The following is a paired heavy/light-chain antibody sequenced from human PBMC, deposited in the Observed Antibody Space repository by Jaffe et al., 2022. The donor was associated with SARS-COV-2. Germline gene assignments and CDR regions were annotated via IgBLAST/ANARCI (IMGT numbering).Light chain of an antibody. Sequence: DIQMTQSPSTLSASVGDRVTITCRASQSITSWLAWYQQKPGKAPKVLIYKTSTLETGVPSRFSGSGSGTEFTLTISSLQPDDFATYHCQLGYTFGQGTKLEIK. CDR1: QSITSW. J-gene: IGKJ2*01. V-gene: IGKV1-5*03. CDR3: QLGYT. CDR2: KTS.
Heavy chain of an antibody. J-gene: IGHJ3*02. CDR2: IYYSGFT. D-gene: IGHD3-10*01. V-gene: IGHV4-31*03. CDR1: GGPISGSNYY. Sequence: QVQLQESGPGLVKPSQTLSLTCTVSGGPISGSNYYWSWIRQHPGKGLEWIGYIYYSGFTYYNPSLESRVTISVDTSHNQFSLKLSSVTAADTAVYYCATRTGTGGYYGAFDIWGQGTMVTVSS. CDR3: ATRTGTGGYYGAFDI.